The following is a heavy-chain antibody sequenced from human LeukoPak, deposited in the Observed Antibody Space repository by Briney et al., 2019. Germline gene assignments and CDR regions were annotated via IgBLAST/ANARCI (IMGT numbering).Heavy chain of an antibody. J-gene: IGHJ4*02. CDR2: IIPIFGTA. CDR3: ARDHRDPREFSSGWYGTFDY. CDR1: GGTFSSYA. D-gene: IGHD6-19*01. Sequence: SVKVSCKASGGTFSSYAISWVRQAPGQGLEWMGRIIPIFGTANYAQKFQGRVTITTDEPTSTAYMELSSLRSEDTAVYYCARDHRDPREFSSGWYGTFDYWGQGTLVTVSS. V-gene: IGHV1-69*05.